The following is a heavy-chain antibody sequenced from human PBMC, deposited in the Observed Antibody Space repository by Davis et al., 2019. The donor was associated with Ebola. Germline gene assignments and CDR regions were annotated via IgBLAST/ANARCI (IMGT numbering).Heavy chain of an antibody. Sequence: ASVTVSCKAFGYTFIYYYINWVRQTPGQGLEWMGRINPKSGAITYAQRFQGRVTMTRDTSSGTAYMDLGSLKSDDTAVYYCARGPAANAPLDYWGQGTLVTVSS. CDR2: INPKSGAI. D-gene: IGHD2-2*01. CDR1: GYTFIYYY. V-gene: IGHV1-2*02. CDR3: ARGPAANAPLDY. J-gene: IGHJ4*02.